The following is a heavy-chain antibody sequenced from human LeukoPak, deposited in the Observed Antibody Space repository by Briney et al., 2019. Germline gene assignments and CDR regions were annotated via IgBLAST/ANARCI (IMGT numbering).Heavy chain of an antibody. D-gene: IGHD4-23*01. CDR3: ARDSRTGVVTPTASWFDP. CDR2: IRYDGSNK. Sequence: GGSLRLSCAASGFTFSSYGMHWVRQAPGKGLEWVAFIRYDGSNKYYADSVKGRFTISRDNSKNTLYLQMNSLRAEDTAVYYCARDSRTGVVTPTASWFDPWGQGTLVTVSS. CDR1: GFTFSSYG. V-gene: IGHV3-30*02. J-gene: IGHJ5*02.